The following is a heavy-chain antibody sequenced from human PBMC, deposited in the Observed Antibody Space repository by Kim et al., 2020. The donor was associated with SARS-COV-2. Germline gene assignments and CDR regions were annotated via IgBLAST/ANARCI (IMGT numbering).Heavy chain of an antibody. J-gene: IGHJ6*02. D-gene: IGHD6-6*01. CDR3: ATKGDSIAALPYYYYGMDV. CDR1: GFTVSSNY. V-gene: IGHV3-53*01. Sequence: GGSLRLSCAASGFTVSSNYMSWVRQAPGKGLEWVSVIYSGGSTYYADSVKGRFTISRDNSKNTLYLQMNSLRAEDTAVYYCATKGDSIAALPYYYYGMDVWGQGTTVTVSS. CDR2: IYSGGST.